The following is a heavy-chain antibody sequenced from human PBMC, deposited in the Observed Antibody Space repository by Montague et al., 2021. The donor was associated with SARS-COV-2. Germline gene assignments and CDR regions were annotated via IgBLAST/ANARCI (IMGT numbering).Heavy chain of an antibody. D-gene: IGHD1-26*01. V-gene: IGHV3-23*01. CDR1: GFTFRNYA. CDR3: AKLSGGSHLHYFEY. Sequence: SLSLSCATSGFTFRNYAMTWVRQAPGMGLEWVSTISGNGDPDTTYYADXVKGRFTISRDISKNTLYLQMNSLRAEDTAVYYCAKLSGGSHLHYFEYWGQGTLVTVSS. J-gene: IGHJ4*02. CDR2: ISGNGDPDTT.